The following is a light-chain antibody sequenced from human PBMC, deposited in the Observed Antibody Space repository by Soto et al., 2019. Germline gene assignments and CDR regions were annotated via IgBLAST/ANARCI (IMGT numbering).Light chain of an antibody. Sequence: EIVLTQSPDTLSLSPGERATLSCRASKSFSRSYLAWYQQKPGQGPRLLIYDASNRATGIPARFSGSGSGTDFTLTINSLEPEDFAVYYCQQRNNWPLTFGGGTKVDIK. V-gene: IGKV3-11*01. CDR2: DAS. CDR1: KSFSRSY. J-gene: IGKJ4*01. CDR3: QQRNNWPLT.